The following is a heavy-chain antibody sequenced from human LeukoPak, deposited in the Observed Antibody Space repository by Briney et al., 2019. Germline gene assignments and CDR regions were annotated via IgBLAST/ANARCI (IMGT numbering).Heavy chain of an antibody. CDR2: ISGSGGST. CDR1: GFTFSSYA. V-gene: IGHV3-23*01. J-gene: IGHJ4*02. D-gene: IGHD2-21*01. Sequence: GGSLRLSCAASGFTFSSYAMSWVRQAPGKGLEWVSAISGSGGSTYYADSVKGRFTISRDNSKNTLYLQMNSLRAEDTAVYYCARFLPTHIVVANYYFDYWGQGTLVTVSS. CDR3: ARFLPTHIVVANYYFDY.